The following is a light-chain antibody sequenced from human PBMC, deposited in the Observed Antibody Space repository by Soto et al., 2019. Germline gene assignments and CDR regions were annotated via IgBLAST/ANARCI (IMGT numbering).Light chain of an antibody. CDR2: AAS. V-gene: IGKV3-20*01. CDR3: QPSGYSTIT. J-gene: IGKJ5*01. Sequence: EIVYTPSPGTISLSPGASATLSCRASQSVSSSHLAWYQHKTGQAPRLLIYAASSRATGSPDRFSGGGSGTDFTLTISRLETEELAVYDCQPSGYSTITVGQGNRREIK. CDR1: QSVSSSH.